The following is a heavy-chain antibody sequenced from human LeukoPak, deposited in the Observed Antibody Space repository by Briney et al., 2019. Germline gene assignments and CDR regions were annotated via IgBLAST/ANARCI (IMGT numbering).Heavy chain of an antibody. CDR3: ASVRDRSGCFYDFDY. CDR2: IHYSGST. CDR1: GGSINSYY. J-gene: IGHJ4*02. D-gene: IGHD3-22*01. V-gene: IGHV4-59*01. Sequence: PSETLSLTCTVSGGSINSYYWSWIRQPPGKGLEWIGYIHYSGSTNYNPSLKSRVTISVDTSKNQFSLKLSSVTAADTAVYYCASVRDRSGCFYDFDYWGQGTLVTVSS.